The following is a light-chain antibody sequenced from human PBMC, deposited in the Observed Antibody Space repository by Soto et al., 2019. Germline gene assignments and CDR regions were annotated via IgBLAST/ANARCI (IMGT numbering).Light chain of an antibody. Sequence: QSVLTQPPSVSGAPGQRVTISCTGSSSNIGAGYDVHWYQQLPGTAPKLLIYANSNRPSGVPDRFSGSKSGTSASLAITGLQAEDEAYYYCQAYDSSLSAVIFGGGTKLTVL. V-gene: IGLV1-40*01. CDR2: ANS. CDR1: SSNIGAGYD. J-gene: IGLJ2*01. CDR3: QAYDSSLSAVI.